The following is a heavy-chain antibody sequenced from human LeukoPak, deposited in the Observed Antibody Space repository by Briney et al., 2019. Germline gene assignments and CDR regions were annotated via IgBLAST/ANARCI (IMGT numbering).Heavy chain of an antibody. Sequence: SESLSLTCAVYGGSFSGYYWSWIRQPPGKGLEWIGKINHSGSTNYNPSLKRRVSTSADTSKNQFSLKLSSVTAADTAVYYCARGDSPAGATNDYWGQGTLVTVSS. CDR1: GGSFSGYY. J-gene: IGHJ4*02. CDR3: ARGDSPAGATNDY. D-gene: IGHD1-26*01. V-gene: IGHV4-34*01. CDR2: INHSGST.